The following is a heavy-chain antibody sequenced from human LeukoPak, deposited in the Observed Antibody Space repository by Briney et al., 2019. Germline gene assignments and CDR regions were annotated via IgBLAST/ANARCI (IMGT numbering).Heavy chain of an antibody. CDR2: ISYSGST. V-gene: IGHV4-59*11. CDR1: DDSFSSHY. Sequence: SETLSLTCTVSDDSFSSHYWTWIRQPPGKGLEWIGYISYSGSTNYNPSLKSRVTISVDTSKNQFSLKLSSVTAADTAVYYCATSVYYYDSSGYPIPDYWGQGTLVTVSS. D-gene: IGHD3-22*01. CDR3: ATSVYYYDSSGYPIPDY. J-gene: IGHJ4*02.